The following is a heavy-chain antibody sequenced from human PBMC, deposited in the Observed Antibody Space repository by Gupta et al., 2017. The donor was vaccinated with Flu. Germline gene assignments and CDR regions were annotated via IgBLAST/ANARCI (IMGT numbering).Heavy chain of an antibody. V-gene: IGHV3-23*01. Sequence: GLQWVSAISGSGGITFYADSVKGRFTVSRDNSKNTLYLQVNSLRAEDTAVYYCAKDNTGATVVTSFDYWGQGTLVTGSS. D-gene: IGHD4-17*01. CDR2: ISGSGGIT. J-gene: IGHJ4*02. CDR3: AKDNTGATVVTSFDY.